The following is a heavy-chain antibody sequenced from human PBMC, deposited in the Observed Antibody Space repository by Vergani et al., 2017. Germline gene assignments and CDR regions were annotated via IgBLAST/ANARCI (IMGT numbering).Heavy chain of an antibody. CDR2: INWNSDSI. D-gene: IGHD6-13*01. CDR3: VKDIAASGNYWYFDL. J-gene: IGHJ2*01. V-gene: IGHV3-9*01. CDR1: GFTFDDYA. Sequence: QLVESGGGLVQPGRSLRLSCAASGFTFDDYAMHWVRQAPGKGLEWVSGINWNSDSIAYADSVKGRFTISRDNAKNSLYLQKNSLRAEDTALYYCVKDIAASGNYWYFDLWGRGTLVTVSS.